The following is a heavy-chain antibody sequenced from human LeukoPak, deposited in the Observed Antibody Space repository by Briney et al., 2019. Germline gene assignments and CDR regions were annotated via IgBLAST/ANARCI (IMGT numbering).Heavy chain of an antibody. D-gene: IGHD4-17*01. CDR3: ARTSEDTGYGDFDY. J-gene: IGHJ4*02. CDR1: GGSFSGYY. CDR2: IHYSGST. V-gene: IGHV4-34*09. Sequence: SETLSLTCAVYGGSFSGYYWSWIRQHPGKGLEWIGFIHYSGSTYYNPSLRSRVTMSVDTSENQFSLEVTSVTAADTAVYYCARTSEDTGYGDFDYWGQGTLVTVSS.